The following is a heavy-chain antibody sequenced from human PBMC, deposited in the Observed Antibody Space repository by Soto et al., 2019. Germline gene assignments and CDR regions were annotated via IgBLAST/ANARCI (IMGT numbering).Heavy chain of an antibody. Sequence: PSETLSLTCTVSGGSISSGDYYWSWIRQPLGKGLEWIGYIYYSGSTYYNPSLKSRVTISVDTSKNQFSLKLSSVTAADTAVYYCASSAPAITMTFDPWGQGTLVTVSS. D-gene: IGHD3-22*01. CDR3: ASSAPAITMTFDP. CDR1: GGSISSGDYY. V-gene: IGHV4-30-4*01. J-gene: IGHJ5*02. CDR2: IYYSGST.